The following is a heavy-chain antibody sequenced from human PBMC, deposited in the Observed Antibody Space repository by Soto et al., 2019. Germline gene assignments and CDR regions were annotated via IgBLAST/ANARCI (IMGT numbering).Heavy chain of an antibody. CDR2: ISWNSGSI. D-gene: IGHD2-15*01. Sequence: TGGSLRLSCAASGFTFDDYAMHWVRQAPGKGLEWVSGISWNSGSIGYADSVKGRFTISRDNAKNSLYLQMNSLRAEDTALYYCAKGVEYCSGASCHPRYFDLRGRGTLVTVSS. CDR1: GFTFDDYA. J-gene: IGHJ2*01. V-gene: IGHV3-9*01. CDR3: AKGVEYCSGASCHPRYFDL.